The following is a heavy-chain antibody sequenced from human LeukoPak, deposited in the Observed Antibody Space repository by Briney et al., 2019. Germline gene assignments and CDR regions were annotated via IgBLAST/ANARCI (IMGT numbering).Heavy chain of an antibody. CDR3: AKVLVGGTDY. Sequence: PGGSLRLSCAASGFTFSSYGMHWVRQAPGKGLEWVAFIRYDGSNKYYADSVEGRFTISRDNSKNTLYLQMNSLRAEDTAVYYCAKVLVGGTDYWGQGTLVTVSS. CDR2: IRYDGSNK. D-gene: IGHD1-26*01. V-gene: IGHV3-30*02. J-gene: IGHJ4*02. CDR1: GFTFSSYG.